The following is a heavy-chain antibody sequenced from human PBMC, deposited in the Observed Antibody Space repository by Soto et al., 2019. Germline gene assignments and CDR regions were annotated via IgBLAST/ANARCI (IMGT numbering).Heavy chain of an antibody. D-gene: IGHD1-20*01. V-gene: IGHV1-69*01. J-gene: IGHJ4*02. CDR2: IIPMFDTP. CDR3: ARGYSTGYFAY. Sequence: QVQLVQSGAEVKKPGSSMKVSCKTSGGTFSNYYISWVRQAPGQGLEWMGDIIPMFDTPKYAQKFQGRVTIPADASTSAAYMGLRSLRAEDTAVYYCARGYSTGYFAYWGEGTLSSVSS. CDR1: GGTFSNYY.